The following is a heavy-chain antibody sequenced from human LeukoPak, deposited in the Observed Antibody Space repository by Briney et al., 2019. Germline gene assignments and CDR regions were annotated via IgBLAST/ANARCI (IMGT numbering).Heavy chain of an antibody. Sequence: SETLSLTCTVSGGSISSYYWSWIRQPPGKGPEWIGYIYYSGSTNYNPSLKSRVTISVDTSKNQFSLKLSSVTAADTAVYYCARVGYDSSGYHFDYWGQGTLVTVSS. V-gene: IGHV4-59*01. CDR2: IYYSGST. CDR1: GGSISSYY. CDR3: ARVGYDSSGYHFDY. D-gene: IGHD3-22*01. J-gene: IGHJ4*02.